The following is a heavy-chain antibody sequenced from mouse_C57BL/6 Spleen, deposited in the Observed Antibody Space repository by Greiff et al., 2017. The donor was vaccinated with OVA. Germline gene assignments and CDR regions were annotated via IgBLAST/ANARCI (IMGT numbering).Heavy chain of an antibody. V-gene: IGHV10-1*01. CDR2: ISSKSNNYAT. CDR3: VIEGYYGSSYDY. J-gene: IGHJ2*01. Sequence: EVQRVESGGGLVQPKGSLKLSCAASGFSFNTYAMNWVRQAPGKGLEWVARISSKSNNYATYYADSVKDRFTISRDDSESMLDLQMNNVKTEDTSMYYCVIEGYYGSSYDYWGQGTTLTVSS. D-gene: IGHD1-1*01. CDR1: GFSFNTYA.